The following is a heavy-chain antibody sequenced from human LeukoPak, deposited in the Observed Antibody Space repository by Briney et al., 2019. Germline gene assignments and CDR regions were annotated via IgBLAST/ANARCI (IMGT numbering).Heavy chain of an antibody. Sequence: SVKVSCNASGFTFTNSAVQWVRHARGQRLEWIGWIVVCSGTTNYAQEFQERVTITRDLSKRTAFLELSSVGSDDTAVYFCAAEDSGSGTYQDYWGQGTLVIVSS. V-gene: IGHV1-58*01. CDR1: GFTFTNSA. CDR2: IVVCSGTT. D-gene: IGHD3-10*01. CDR3: AAEDSGSGTYQDY. J-gene: IGHJ4*02.